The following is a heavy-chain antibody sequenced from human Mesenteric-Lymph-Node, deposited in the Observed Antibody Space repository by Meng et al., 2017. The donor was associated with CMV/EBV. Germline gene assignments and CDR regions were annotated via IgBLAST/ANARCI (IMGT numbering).Heavy chain of an antibody. D-gene: IGHD3-22*01. V-gene: IGHV3-7*01. CDR1: GFTFDAYW. Sequence: GESLKISCVSTGFTFDAYWMNWVRRAPGKGLEWVANINLDGSEKYYADSVRGRFTISRDNAKNSLFLQMNSLRGDDTAVYYCARGYDTSGNYLKEGVFDVWGQGTTVTVSS. CDR3: ARGYDTSGNYLKEGVFDV. J-gene: IGHJ3*01. CDR2: INLDGSEK.